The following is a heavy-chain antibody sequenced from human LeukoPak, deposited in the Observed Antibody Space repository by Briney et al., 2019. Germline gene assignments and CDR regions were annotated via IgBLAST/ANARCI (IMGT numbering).Heavy chain of an antibody. CDR3: ARQIHAVTTGGAFDL. CDR1: GYSFISYW. V-gene: IGHV5-51*01. CDR2: IYPGDSDT. J-gene: IGHJ3*01. Sequence: GESLKISCKGSGYSFISYWIAWVRQMPGRGLEWMGIIYPGDSDTRYSPSFQGQVTISADKSISTAYLQWSSLKASDTAMYYCARQIHAVTTGGAFDLWAKGQWSPSLQ. D-gene: IGHD4-17*01.